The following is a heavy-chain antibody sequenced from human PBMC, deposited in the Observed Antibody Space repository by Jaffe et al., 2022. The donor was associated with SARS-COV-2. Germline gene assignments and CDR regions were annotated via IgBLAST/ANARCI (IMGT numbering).Heavy chain of an antibody. CDR1: GFSFSDYF. Sequence: QLVESGGGLVKPGGSLRLSCAASGFSFSDYFMHWLRQAPGKGLEWVSKIDRNSGSINYADSVKGRFAISRDNAKSSLYLQMSSLRAEDTAVYYCARGGVTAAFDFWGQGTLVTVSS. V-gene: IGHV3-21*06. CDR2: IDRNSGSI. D-gene: IGHD2-2*01. CDR3: ARGGVTAAFDF. J-gene: IGHJ4*02.